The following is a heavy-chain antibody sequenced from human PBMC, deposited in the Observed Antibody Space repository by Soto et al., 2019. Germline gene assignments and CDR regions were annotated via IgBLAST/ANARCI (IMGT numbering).Heavy chain of an antibody. CDR1: GFTFSSYG. D-gene: IGHD3-10*01. CDR2: ISYDGSNK. Sequence: GGSLRLSCAASGFTFSSYGMHWVRQAPGKGLEWVAVISYDGSNKYYADSVKGRFTISRDNSKNTLYLQMNSLRAEDTAAYYCAKDVRYYYGSGSYGDAFDIWGQGTMVTVSS. V-gene: IGHV3-30*18. J-gene: IGHJ3*02. CDR3: AKDVRYYYGSGSYGDAFDI.